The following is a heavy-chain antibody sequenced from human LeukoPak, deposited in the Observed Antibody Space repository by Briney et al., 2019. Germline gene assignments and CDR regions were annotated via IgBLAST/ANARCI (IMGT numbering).Heavy chain of an antibody. V-gene: IGHV3-53*01. CDR1: GFTVSSNY. CDR2: IYSGGST. Sequence: GGSLRLSCAASGFTVSSNYMSWVRQAPGKGLEWVSVIYSGGSTYYADSVKGRFTISRDNSKNTLYLQMNSLRAEDTAVYYCARLFKVVPAATHTWGQGTLVTVSS. J-gene: IGHJ5*02. D-gene: IGHD2-2*01. CDR3: ARLFKVVPAATHT.